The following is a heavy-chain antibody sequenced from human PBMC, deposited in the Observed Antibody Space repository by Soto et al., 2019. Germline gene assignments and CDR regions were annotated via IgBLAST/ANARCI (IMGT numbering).Heavy chain of an antibody. V-gene: IGHV2-5*01. CDR1: GFPLSARGVG. CDR3: AHSPWGSAPDY. CDR2: IYWNDDK. D-gene: IGHD3-16*01. J-gene: IGHJ4*02. Sequence: QITLKESGPTLVKPTEPLTLTCTVSGFPLSARGVGVGWIRQPPGKALEWLAVIYWNDDKRYSPSLKSRLTSTKDTSKNHVVLTMTNTDPVDTAKYYCAHSPWGSAPDYWGQGTLVTVSS.